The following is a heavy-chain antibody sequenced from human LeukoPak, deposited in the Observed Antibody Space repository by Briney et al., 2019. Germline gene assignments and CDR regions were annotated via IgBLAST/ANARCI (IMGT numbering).Heavy chain of an antibody. J-gene: IGHJ3*01. V-gene: IGHV3-23*01. CDR2: ISDNGGNT. CDR3: ANEYSKGDV. Sequence: GRSLRLSCAASGFTFPNYVMSWVRQAPGKGLEWVSSISDNGGNTYYADSVKGRFTISRDNSKNTLYLQMNSLRVEDAAVYYCANEYSKGDVWGQGTMVTVSS. D-gene: IGHD1-26*01. CDR1: GFTFPNYV.